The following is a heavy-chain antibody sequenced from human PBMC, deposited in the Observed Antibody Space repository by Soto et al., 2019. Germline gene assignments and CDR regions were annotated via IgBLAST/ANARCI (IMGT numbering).Heavy chain of an antibody. D-gene: IGHD5-12*01. J-gene: IGHJ5*02. Sequence: GGSLRLSCAVSGFTFNSYAMNWVRQAPGKGLEWVSSISGSGRTTYYADAVKGRFTISRDNSKNTLFLQMNSLRSEDTAVYYCAKGVTTIVATGSWFDHWGQGTLVTVSS. V-gene: IGHV3-23*01. CDR2: ISGSGRTT. CDR1: GFTFNSYA. CDR3: AKGVTTIVATGSWFDH.